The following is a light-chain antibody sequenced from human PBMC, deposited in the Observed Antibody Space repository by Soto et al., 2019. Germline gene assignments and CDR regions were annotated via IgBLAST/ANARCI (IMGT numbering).Light chain of an antibody. V-gene: IGKV3-20*01. Sequence: EIVLTQSPGTLSLSPGERATLSCRASETVTSSYLTWDQQKPGQAPRLLIYGASTRATGIPDRFSGRGSGTDFTLTISRLEPEDFAVYYCQQYGGSPQFTFGPGTRVDIK. J-gene: IGKJ3*01. CDR2: GAS. CDR1: ETVTSSY. CDR3: QQYGGSPQFT.